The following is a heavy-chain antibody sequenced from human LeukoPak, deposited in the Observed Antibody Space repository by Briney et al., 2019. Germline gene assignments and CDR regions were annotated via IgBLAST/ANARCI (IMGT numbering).Heavy chain of an antibody. CDR1: GFTFSSYG. CDR3: ANPPGKDYYYMDV. Sequence: GGSLRLSCAASGFTFSSYGMHWVRPAPGKGLEWEAFIRYDGSNKYYADSVKGRFTISRDNSKNTLYLQMNSLRAEDTAVYYCANPPGKDYYYMDVWGKGTTVTVSS. CDR2: IRYDGSNK. V-gene: IGHV3-30*02. J-gene: IGHJ6*03.